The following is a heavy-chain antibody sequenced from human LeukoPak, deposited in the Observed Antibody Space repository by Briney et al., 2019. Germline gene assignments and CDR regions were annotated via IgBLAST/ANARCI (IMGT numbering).Heavy chain of an antibody. J-gene: IGHJ4*02. D-gene: IGHD3-10*01. Sequence: GRSLRLSCAASVFTLDDYAMHWVRQAAGKGLEWVSGISWNSGIRGYADSVKGRFTISRDNAKTSQYLQITSLRAEDRALYYGAKDATMVRGNFDYWGQGTLVTVSS. V-gene: IGHV3-9*01. CDR3: AKDATMVRGNFDY. CDR1: VFTLDDYA. CDR2: ISWNSGIR.